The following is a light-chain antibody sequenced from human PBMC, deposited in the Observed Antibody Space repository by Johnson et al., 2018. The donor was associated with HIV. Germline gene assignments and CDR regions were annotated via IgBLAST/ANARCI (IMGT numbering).Light chain of an antibody. CDR3: GTWDTSLSVYV. CDR2: ENN. Sequence: QPVLTQPPSVSAAPGQKVTISCSGSSSDMGNYAVSWYQQLPGTAPKLLIYENNKRPSGISDRFSGSKSGTSATLGITGLQTGDEVDFYCGTWDTSLSVYVFGTGTKVTVL. V-gene: IGLV1-51*02. CDR1: SSDMGNYA. J-gene: IGLJ1*01.